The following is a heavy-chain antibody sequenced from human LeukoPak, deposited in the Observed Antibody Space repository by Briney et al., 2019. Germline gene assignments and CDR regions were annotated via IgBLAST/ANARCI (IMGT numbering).Heavy chain of an antibody. V-gene: IGHV3-21*04. D-gene: IGHD3-10*01. Sequence: PGGSLRLSCAASGFTFSSYSINWVRQAPGKGLEWVSSISSSISYIYYADSVKGRFTISRDNAKNSLYLQMNSLRAEDTALYYCAKEVGGYYGSGSYQDYYYYGMDVWGQGTTVTVSS. CDR2: ISSSISYI. CDR3: AKEVGGYYGSGSYQDYYYYGMDV. J-gene: IGHJ6*02. CDR1: GFTFSSYS.